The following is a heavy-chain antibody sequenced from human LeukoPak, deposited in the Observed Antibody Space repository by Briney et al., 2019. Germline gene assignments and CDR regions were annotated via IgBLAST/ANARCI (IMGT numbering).Heavy chain of an antibody. Sequence: SGKASECTFTIYDKHGERHAPGQGLEWMGIINPSAGSTSYAQKFQGRVTMPRETSTRTVYMELSSLRSDDTAVYYCAGGPGYYFDYWGQGTLVTVFS. CDR1: ECTFTIYD. V-gene: IGHV1-46*01. D-gene: IGHD3-10*01. CDR2: INPSAGST. CDR3: AGGPGYYFDY. J-gene: IGHJ4*02.